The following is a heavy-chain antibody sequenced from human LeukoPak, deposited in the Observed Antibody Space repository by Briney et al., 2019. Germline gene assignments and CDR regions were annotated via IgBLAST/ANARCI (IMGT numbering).Heavy chain of an antibody. CDR1: GFIFDHYA. Sequence: GGSLRLSCAASGFIFDHYAMHWVRQAPGKGLEWVSVIYSGGTTYYADSVKGRFTISRDNSKNMLYLQMNSLRAEDTAVYHCARNREYSSSCYVDYWGQGTLVTVSS. D-gene: IGHD6-13*01. CDR2: IYSGGTT. J-gene: IGHJ4*03. CDR3: ARNREYSSSCYVDY. V-gene: IGHV3-66*01.